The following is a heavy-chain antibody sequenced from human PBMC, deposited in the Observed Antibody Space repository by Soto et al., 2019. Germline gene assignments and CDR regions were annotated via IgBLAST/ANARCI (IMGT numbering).Heavy chain of an antibody. CDR2: IYHSGST. J-gene: IGHJ6*02. Sequence: SETLSLTCAVSGGSISSGGYSWRWIWQPPGKGLEWIGYIYHSGSTYYNPSLKSRVTISVDRSKNQFSLKLSSVTAADTAVYYCASLYGSGSYGYYYYGMDVWGQGTTVTSP. CDR1: GGSISSGGYS. V-gene: IGHV4-30-2*01. CDR3: ASLYGSGSYGYYYYGMDV. D-gene: IGHD3-10*01.